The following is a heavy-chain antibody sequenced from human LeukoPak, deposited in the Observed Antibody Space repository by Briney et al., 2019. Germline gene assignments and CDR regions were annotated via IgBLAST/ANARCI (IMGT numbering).Heavy chain of an antibody. Sequence: PGGSLRLSCAASGFTFSSYWMHWVRQAPGKGLVWVSRIKSDGSSTNYADSVKGRFTISRDNAKNTLYLQMNSLRGEDTAVYYCATVLLGVGATWNWGQGTLVTVSS. D-gene: IGHD1-26*01. CDR2: IKSDGSST. CDR3: ATVLLGVGATWN. V-gene: IGHV3-74*01. J-gene: IGHJ4*02. CDR1: GFTFSSYW.